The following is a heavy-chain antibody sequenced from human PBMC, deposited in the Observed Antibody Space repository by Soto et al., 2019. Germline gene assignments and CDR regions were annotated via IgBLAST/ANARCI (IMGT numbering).Heavy chain of an antibody. D-gene: IGHD5-18*01. CDR3: AREGQRGYSYGLGY. CDR2: IIPIFGTA. V-gene: IGHV1-69*13. Sequence: AASVKGSCKASGGTFSSYAISWVRQATGQGLEWMGGIIPIFGTANYAQKFQGRVTITADESTSTAYMELSSLRSEDTAVYYCAREGQRGYSYGLGYWGQGTLVTVSS. J-gene: IGHJ4*02. CDR1: GGTFSSYA.